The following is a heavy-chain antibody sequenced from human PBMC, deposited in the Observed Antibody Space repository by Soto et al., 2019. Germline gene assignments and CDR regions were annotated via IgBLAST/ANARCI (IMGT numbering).Heavy chain of an antibody. D-gene: IGHD3-10*01. V-gene: IGHV1-46*03. J-gene: IGHJ5*02. CDR1: GYTFTSYY. CDR2: INPSGGST. CDR3: ARDGTRRLLWFGESPYNWFDP. Sequence: QVQLVQSGAEVKKPGASVKVSCKASGYTFTSYYMHWVRQAPGQGLEWMGIINPSGGSTSYEQKFQGRVTMTRDTSTSTVYMELSSLRSEDTAVYYCARDGTRRLLWFGESPYNWFDPWGQGTLVTVSS.